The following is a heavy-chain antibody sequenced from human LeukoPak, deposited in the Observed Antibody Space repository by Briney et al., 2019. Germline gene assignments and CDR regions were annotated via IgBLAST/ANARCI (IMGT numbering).Heavy chain of an antibody. V-gene: IGHV5-51*01. CDR2: IYLGDSDT. J-gene: IGHJ4*02. CDR1: GYTFTSSW. CDR3: ARRRVVTLDY. D-gene: IGHD3-22*01. Sequence: GESLHISCQGSGYTFTSSWIGWVRQLPGEGLEWMGIIYLGDSDTSYSPSFQSQVTISADKSISTAYLQWSSLKASDTAMYYCARRRVVTLDYWGQGTLVTVSS.